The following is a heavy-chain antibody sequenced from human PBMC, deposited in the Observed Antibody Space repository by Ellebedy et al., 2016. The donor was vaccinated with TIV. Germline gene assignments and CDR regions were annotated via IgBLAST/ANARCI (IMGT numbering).Heavy chain of an antibody. V-gene: IGHV3-7*01. Sequence: PGGSLRLSCVASGFSFRSYWMGWVRQAPGKGLEWVANIYQDGSMKYYVDSVKGRFTISRDNAKNSLYLQMNNLRVEDTAVYHCARRGSYGDYVVQLNNWFDPWGQGTLVTVSS. CDR2: IYQDGSMK. D-gene: IGHD4-17*01. CDR1: GFSFRSYW. CDR3: ARRGSYGDYVVQLNNWFDP. J-gene: IGHJ5*02.